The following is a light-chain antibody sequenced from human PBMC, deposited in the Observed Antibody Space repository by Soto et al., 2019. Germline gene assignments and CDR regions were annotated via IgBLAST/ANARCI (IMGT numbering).Light chain of an antibody. Sequence: EIVLTQSPATLSLSPGERATLSCRASQSVSGYLAWYQQKPGQAPRLLIYDASNRATGITARFSGSGSGTYFTLTISSLEPEDFAVYYCQQRSNWPPLYTFGQGTKLEIK. J-gene: IGKJ2*01. CDR3: QQRSNWPPLYT. CDR2: DAS. CDR1: QSVSGY. V-gene: IGKV3-11*01.